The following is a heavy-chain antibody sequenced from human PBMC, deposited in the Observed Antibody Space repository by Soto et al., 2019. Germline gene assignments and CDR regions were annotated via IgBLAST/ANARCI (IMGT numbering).Heavy chain of an antibody. CDR2: ISAYNGNT. V-gene: IGHV1-18*01. J-gene: IGHJ3*02. Sequence: ASVKVSCKASGYTFTSYGISWVRQAPGQGLEWMGWISAYNGNTNYAQKLQGRVTMTTDTSTSTAYMELRSLRSDDTAVYYCARLLGYCSGGSCSPGAFDIWGQGTMVTVSS. D-gene: IGHD2-15*01. CDR3: ARLLGYCSGGSCSPGAFDI. CDR1: GYTFTSYG.